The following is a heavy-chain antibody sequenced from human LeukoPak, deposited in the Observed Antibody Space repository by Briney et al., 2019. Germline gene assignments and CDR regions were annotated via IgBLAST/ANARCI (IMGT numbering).Heavy chain of an antibody. CDR2: INHSGST. V-gene: IGHV4-39*07. J-gene: IGHJ6*03. Sequence: PSETLSLTCTVSGGSISSSSYYWGWIRQPPGKGLEWIGEINHSGSTNYNPSLKSRVTISVDTSKNQFSLKLSSVTAADTAVYYCARRPRLLWFGDRYYYMDVWGKGTTVTISS. CDR3: ARRPRLLWFGDRYYYMDV. CDR1: GGSISSSSYY. D-gene: IGHD3-10*01.